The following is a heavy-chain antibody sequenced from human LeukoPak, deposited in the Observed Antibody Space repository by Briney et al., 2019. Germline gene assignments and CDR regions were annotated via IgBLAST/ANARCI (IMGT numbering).Heavy chain of an antibody. CDR2: IYYSGST. CDR3: ARGIESSTSWIDP. Sequence: SETLSLTCTVSGGSISSYYWSWIRQPPGKGLEWIGYIYYSGSTNYNPSLKSRVTISVDTSKNQFSLKLSSVTAADTAVYYCARGIESSTSWIDPWGQGTLVTVSS. D-gene: IGHD2-2*01. J-gene: IGHJ5*02. CDR1: GGSISSYY. V-gene: IGHV4-59*01.